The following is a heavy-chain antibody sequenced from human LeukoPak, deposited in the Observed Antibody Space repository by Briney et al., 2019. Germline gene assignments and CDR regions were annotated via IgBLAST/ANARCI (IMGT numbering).Heavy chain of an antibody. CDR2: ISYDGSNK. CDR1: GFTISSYA. D-gene: IGHD6-19*01. CDR3: ARGSSGWYY. V-gene: IGHV3-30*04. J-gene: IGHJ4*02. Sequence: GRSLRLSCAASGFTISSYAMHWVRQAPGKGLEWVAVISYDGSNKYYADSVKGRFTISRDNSKNTLYLQMNSLRAEDTAVYYCARGSSGWYYWGQGTLVSVSS.